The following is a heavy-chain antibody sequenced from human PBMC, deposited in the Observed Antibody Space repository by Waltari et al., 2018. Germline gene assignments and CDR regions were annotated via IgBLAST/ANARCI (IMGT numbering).Heavy chain of an antibody. Sequence: QVQLQESGPGLVKPSETLSLTCTVSGYSIRSGYYWGWIRQPPGKGLEWIGSIYHSGSTYYNPSLKSRVTISVDTSKNQFSLKLSSVTAADTAVYYCARTPMHFDYWGQGTLVTVSS. V-gene: IGHV4-38-2*02. CDR1: GYSIRSGYY. CDR2: IYHSGST. CDR3: ARTPMHFDY. J-gene: IGHJ4*02.